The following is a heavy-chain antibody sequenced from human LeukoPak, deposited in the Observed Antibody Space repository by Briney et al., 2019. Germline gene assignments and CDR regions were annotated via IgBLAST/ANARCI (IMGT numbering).Heavy chain of an antibody. CDR3: ARALGAVAGMGGYYFDY. CDR2: ISSSSSYI. J-gene: IGHJ4*02. D-gene: IGHD6-19*01. Sequence: GGSLRLSCAASGFTFSSYSMNWVRQAPGKGLEWVSSISSSSSYIYYADSVKGRFTISRDNAKNSLYLQMNSLRAEDTAVYYCARALGAVAGMGGYYFDYWGQGTLVTVSS. CDR1: GFTFSSYS. V-gene: IGHV3-21*01.